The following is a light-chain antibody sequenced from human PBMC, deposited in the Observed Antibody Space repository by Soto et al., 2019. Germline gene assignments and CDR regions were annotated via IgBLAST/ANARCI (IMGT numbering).Light chain of an antibody. J-gene: IGKJ5*01. CDR1: QSVSSSY. V-gene: IGKV3-20*01. Sequence: ELVLTQSPCTLSLSPGERATLSCRASQSVSSSYLAWYQQKPGQAPRLLIYGASSRDTGIPERFSGSRSGTDFTFTISRLEPEDLAVYYCQHYCSSPPITCSRGTRLE. CDR2: GAS. CDR3: QHYCSSPPIT.